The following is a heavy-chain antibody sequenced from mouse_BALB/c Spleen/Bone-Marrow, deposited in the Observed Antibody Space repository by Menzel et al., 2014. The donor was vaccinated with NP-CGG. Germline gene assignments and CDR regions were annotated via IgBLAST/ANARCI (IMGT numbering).Heavy chain of an antibody. J-gene: IGHJ2*01. CDR3: ARHETGTGQYFDY. V-gene: IGHV5-12-2*01. CDR2: ISNGGGNT. CDR1: GLTFSNYS. D-gene: IGHD4-1*01. Sequence: EVQVVESGGDLVQPGGSLKLSCAASGLTFSNYSISWVRQTPEKRLERVAYISNGGGNTYYPDTVKGRFTISRDNAKNTLYLQMTSLKSEDTAIYYCARHETGTGQYFDYWGQGTTLTVSS.